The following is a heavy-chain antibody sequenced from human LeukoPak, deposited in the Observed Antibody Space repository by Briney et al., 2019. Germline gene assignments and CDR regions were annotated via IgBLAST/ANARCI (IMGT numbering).Heavy chain of an antibody. V-gene: IGHV4-31*03. CDR1: GGSIGSYY. CDR2: IYYSGST. CDR3: AREKYSSGWYDY. D-gene: IGHD6-19*01. Sequence: TLSLTCTVSGGSIGSYYWSWIRQHPGKGLEWIGYIYYSGSTYYNPSLKSRVTISVDTSKNQFSLKLSSVTAADTAVCYCAREKYSSGWYDYWGQGTLVTVSS. J-gene: IGHJ4*02.